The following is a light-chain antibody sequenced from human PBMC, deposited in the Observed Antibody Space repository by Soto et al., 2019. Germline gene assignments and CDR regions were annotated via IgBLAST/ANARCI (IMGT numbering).Light chain of an antibody. CDR3: SSYAGSNNWV. V-gene: IGLV2-8*01. CDR1: SSDVGGYNY. Sequence: QSALTQPPSASGSPGQSVTISCTGTSSDVGGYNYVSWYQQHPGKAPKLMIYEVSKRPSGVPDRFSGSKAGNTASLTVSGLQAEDDADYYCSSYAGSNNWVFGGGTKRPVL. J-gene: IGLJ3*02. CDR2: EVS.